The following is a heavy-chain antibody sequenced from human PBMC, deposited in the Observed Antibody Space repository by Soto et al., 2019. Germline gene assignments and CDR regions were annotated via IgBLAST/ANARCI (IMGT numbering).Heavy chain of an antibody. V-gene: IGHV3-23*01. D-gene: IGHD1-1*01. CDR2: ISGSGGSI. CDR3: AKGNYNYGGALDI. Sequence: EVQLLESGGGLVQPGGSLRLSCAASGFTFSNHAMSWVRQAPRKGLEWVSAISGSGGSIFYADSVKGQFTISRDNSKNTLFLQMNSLRAEDTAVYFCAKGNYNYGGALDIWGQGTMVTVSS. J-gene: IGHJ3*02. CDR1: GFTFSNHA.